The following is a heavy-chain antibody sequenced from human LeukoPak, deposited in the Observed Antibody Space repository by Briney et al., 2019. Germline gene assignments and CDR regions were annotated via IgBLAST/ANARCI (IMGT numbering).Heavy chain of an antibody. J-gene: IGHJ3*02. D-gene: IGHD6-19*01. CDR1: GFTFSSYA. CDR3: ARVEGEQWLVQLGAFDI. CDR2: ISYDGSNK. Sequence: GRSLRLSCAASGFTFSSYAMHWVRQAPAKGLEWVAVISYDGSNKYYADSVKGRFTISRDNSKGTLYLQMNSLRAEDTAVYYCARVEGEQWLVQLGAFDIWGQGTMVTVSS. V-gene: IGHV3-30-3*01.